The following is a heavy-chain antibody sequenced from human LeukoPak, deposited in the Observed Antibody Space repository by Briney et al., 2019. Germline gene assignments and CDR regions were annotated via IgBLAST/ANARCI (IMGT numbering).Heavy chain of an antibody. Sequence: PSETLSLTCAVYGGSFSGYYWSWIRQPPGKGLEWIGYIYYSGSTNYNPSLKSRVTISVDTSKNQFSLKLSSVAAADTAVYYCARGYSYGLWYWGQGTLVTVSS. CDR2: IYYSGST. J-gene: IGHJ4*02. D-gene: IGHD5-18*01. V-gene: IGHV4-59*01. CDR3: ARGYSYGLWY. CDR1: GGSFSGYY.